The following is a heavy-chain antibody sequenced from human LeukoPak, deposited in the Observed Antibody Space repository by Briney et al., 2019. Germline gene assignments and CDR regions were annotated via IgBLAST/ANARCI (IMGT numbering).Heavy chain of an antibody. CDR3: ARQLPGGEIDY. Sequence: PSETLSLTCTVSGDSISSSYWNWIRQPAGKGLEWIGRIYTSGSTNYNPSLKSRITMSGDTSKNQFSLKLSSVTAADTAVYYCARQLPGGEIDYWGQGTLVTVSS. D-gene: IGHD3-10*01. J-gene: IGHJ4*02. CDR1: GDSISSSY. CDR2: IYTSGST. V-gene: IGHV4-4*07.